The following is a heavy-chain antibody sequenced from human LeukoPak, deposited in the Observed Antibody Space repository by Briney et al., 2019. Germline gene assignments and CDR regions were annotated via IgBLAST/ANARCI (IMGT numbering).Heavy chain of an antibody. Sequence: SQTQSLTCTVSGGSIRSDSDSWSWIRQPAGKGLEWVGRLYSSGSTNSNPSLQSRVTISRDMSKNQFSLKLTSVTAADTAVYFCARDLGMGYFDSWGQGTLVTVSS. CDR1: GGSIRSDSDS. CDR3: ARDLGMGYFDS. CDR2: LYSSGST. V-gene: IGHV4-61*02. D-gene: IGHD7-27*01. J-gene: IGHJ4*02.